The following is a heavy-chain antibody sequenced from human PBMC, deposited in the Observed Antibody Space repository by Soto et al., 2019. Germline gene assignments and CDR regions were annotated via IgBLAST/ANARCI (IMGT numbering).Heavy chain of an antibody. D-gene: IGHD4-17*01. CDR3: AREDAVTTSLDY. CDR1: GGSISSDGYY. Sequence: QVQLQESGPGLVKPSQTLSLTCTVSGGSISSDGYYWSWIRQHPGKGLEWIGYIYYSGSTYYNPSLKCRVTISVDTSRNQSSLKLSSVTAADTAVYYCAREDAVTTSLDYWVQGTLVTVSS. J-gene: IGHJ4*02. CDR2: IYYSGST. V-gene: IGHV4-31*03.